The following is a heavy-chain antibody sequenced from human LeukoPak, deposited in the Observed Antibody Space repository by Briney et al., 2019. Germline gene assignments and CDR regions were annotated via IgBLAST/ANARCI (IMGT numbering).Heavy chain of an antibody. J-gene: IGHJ6*03. D-gene: IGHD5-18*01. Sequence: GPLRLSCAASGFTVSSNYMSWVRQAPGKGLEWVSVIYSGGSTYYADSVMGRFTISRDNSKNTLYLQMNSLRAEDTAVYYCARDTARGRYYYYYMDVWGKGTTVTVSS. CDR3: ARDTARGRYYYYYMDV. V-gene: IGHV3-53*01. CDR2: IYSGGST. CDR1: GFTVSSNY.